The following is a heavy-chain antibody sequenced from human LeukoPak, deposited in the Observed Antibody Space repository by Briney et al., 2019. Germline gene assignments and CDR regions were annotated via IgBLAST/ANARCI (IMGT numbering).Heavy chain of an antibody. Sequence: ASVKVSCKAFGYALTSYYIHWVRQAPGQGLEWMGIIDPRAGSTIYAQNFQGRITPAADTSTNTVYMELRSLTSEDTAIYFCARKFYFDYWGQGSLVTVSS. CDR1: GYALTSYY. V-gene: IGHV1-46*01. CDR3: ARKFYFDY. CDR2: IDPRAGST. J-gene: IGHJ4*02.